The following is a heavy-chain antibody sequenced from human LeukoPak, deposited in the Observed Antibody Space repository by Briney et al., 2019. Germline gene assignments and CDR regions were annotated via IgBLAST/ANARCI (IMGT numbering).Heavy chain of an antibody. J-gene: IGHJ5*02. CDR2: IYHTGST. Sequence: SETLSLTCTISGGSVSDYYWSWIRQSPGKGLEWIGYIYHTGSTSYSPSLKSRVTISVDTSKNQFSLKLNSVTAADTAVSYCARGHESIKTFGEVIKSRTRWFDPWGQGTLVTVSS. D-gene: IGHD3-3*01. CDR3: ARGHESIKTFGEVIKSRTRWFDP. CDR1: GGSVSDYY. V-gene: IGHV4-59*02.